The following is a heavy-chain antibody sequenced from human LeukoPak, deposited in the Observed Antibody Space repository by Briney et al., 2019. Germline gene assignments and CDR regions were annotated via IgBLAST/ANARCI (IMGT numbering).Heavy chain of an antibody. CDR3: ARGRVVPAAMAGKNYYYYYMDV. CDR2: INPNSGGT. V-gene: IGHV1-2*02. CDR1: GYTFTGYY. J-gene: IGHJ6*03. D-gene: IGHD2-2*01. Sequence: ASVKVSCKASGYTFTGYYMHWVRQAPGQGLEWMGWINPNSGGTNYAQKFQGRVTMTRDTSISTAYMELSRLRSDDTAVYYCARGRVVPAAMAGKNYYYYYMDVWGKGTTVTVSS.